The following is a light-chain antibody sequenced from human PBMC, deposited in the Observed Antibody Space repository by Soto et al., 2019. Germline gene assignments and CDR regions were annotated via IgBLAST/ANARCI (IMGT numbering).Light chain of an antibody. CDR2: EGS. J-gene: IGLJ2*01. CDR1: TSDVATYNL. Sequence: QSVLIQPASVSGSPGQSITISCTGTTSDVATYNLVSWYQQHQGKAPKLIIYEGSKRPSGVSNRFSGSKSGITASLTISGLQAEDEADYYCCSYTTTNTPFGGGTKLTVL. CDR3: CSYTTTNTP. V-gene: IGLV2-23*01.